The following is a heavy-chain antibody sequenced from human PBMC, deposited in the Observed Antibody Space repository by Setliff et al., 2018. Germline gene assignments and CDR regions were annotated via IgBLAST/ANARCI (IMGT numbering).Heavy chain of an antibody. Sequence: ASVKVSCKASGYTFTDYGVTWVRQAPGQGLEWVGWISPYSGNTYYAPKFQGRITMTTDTSTTTAYMELKSLRSDDTAIYYCSRLVRYRTRTSCQRLSGDDYWGQGALVTVSS. D-gene: IGHD2-2*01. CDR2: ISPYSGNT. CDR3: SRLVRYRTRTSCQRLSGDDY. J-gene: IGHJ4*02. CDR1: GYTFTDYG. V-gene: IGHV1-18*01.